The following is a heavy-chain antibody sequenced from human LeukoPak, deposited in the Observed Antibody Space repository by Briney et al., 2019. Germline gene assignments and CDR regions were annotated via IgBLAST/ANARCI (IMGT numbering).Heavy chain of an antibody. J-gene: IGHJ3*02. CDR3: VRDTFSPDAFDI. CDR1: GFTFSSYS. D-gene: IGHD3-16*01. Sequence: GESLRLSCAASGFTFSSYSMNWVRQAPGKGLEWVSSISTSSSYIYSADSVKGRFTISRDNAKNSLYLQMNSLRAEDTAVYYCVRDTFSPDAFDIWGQGTMVTVSS. V-gene: IGHV3-21*01. CDR2: ISTSSSYI.